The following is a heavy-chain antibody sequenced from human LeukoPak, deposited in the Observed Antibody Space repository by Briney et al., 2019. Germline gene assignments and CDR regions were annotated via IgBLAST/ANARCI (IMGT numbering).Heavy chain of an antibody. V-gene: IGHV1-2*02. CDR2: INPNGGGT. Sequence: ASVKVSCKASGYTFTGYYMHWVRQAPGQGLEWMGWINPNGGGTNYAQKFQGRVTPTRDTSISTAYMEVNSLESDDTAVYYCARENNSGWYRKAAFDYWGQGTLVTVTS. D-gene: IGHD6-19*01. J-gene: IGHJ4*02. CDR3: ARENNSGWYRKAAFDY. CDR1: GYTFTGYY.